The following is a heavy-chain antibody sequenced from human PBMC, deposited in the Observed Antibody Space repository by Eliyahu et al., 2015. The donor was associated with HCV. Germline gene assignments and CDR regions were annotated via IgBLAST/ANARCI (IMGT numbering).Heavy chain of an antibody. V-gene: IGHV4-39*01. CDR2: XYYSGST. Sequence: QLQLQESGPGLVKPSETLSLTXTVSGGSISSSSYYWGWIRQPPGKGLEXIGSXYYSGSTYYNPSLKSRVTIXVDTSKNQFSLKLSSVTAADTAVYYCAVLKVEHYYYGMDVWGQGTTVTVSS. D-gene: IGHD1/OR15-1a*01. CDR3: AVLKVEHYYYGMDV. CDR1: GGSISSSSYY. J-gene: IGHJ6*02.